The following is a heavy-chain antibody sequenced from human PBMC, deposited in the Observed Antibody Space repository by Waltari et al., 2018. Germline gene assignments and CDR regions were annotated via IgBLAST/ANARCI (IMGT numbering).Heavy chain of an antibody. V-gene: IGHV3-73*01. J-gene: IGHJ4*02. CDR3: TGGAVTGTDF. CDR2: IRSKPNNYAT. CDR1: GFPFRGSP. D-gene: IGHD6-13*01. Sequence: EVQVVESGGGLVQPGGSLKLPCPPSGFPFRGSPIPWVRQTSGKGREWIGRIRSKPNNYATRYTASVEGRFTISRDDSENTAYLQMSSLMTEDTAVYYCTGGAVTGTDFWGQGTLVTVSS.